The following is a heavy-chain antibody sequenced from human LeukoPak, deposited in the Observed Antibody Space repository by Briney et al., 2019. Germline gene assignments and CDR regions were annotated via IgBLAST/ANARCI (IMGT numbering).Heavy chain of an antibody. D-gene: IGHD5-18*01. CDR2: ITGDT. CDR1: GFTFGNYA. Sequence: GGSLRLSCAASGFTFGNYAMSWVRQAPGKGLEWVSGITGDTYYADSVKGRFTISRDNAKNTLYLQMNSLRAEDTAVYYCARRGYSYDYWGQGTLVTVSS. V-gene: IGHV3-23*01. CDR3: ARRGYSYDY. J-gene: IGHJ4*02.